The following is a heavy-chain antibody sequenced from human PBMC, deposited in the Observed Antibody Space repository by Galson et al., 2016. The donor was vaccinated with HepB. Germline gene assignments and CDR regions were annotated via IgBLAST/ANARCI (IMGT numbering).Heavy chain of an antibody. D-gene: IGHD2-8*01. CDR2: INPGNGNT. V-gene: IGHV1-3*01. CDR1: GYTFTGYV. CDR3: AKVRVWCISPNFYGGYFGMDV. Sequence: SVKVSCKASGYTFTGYVLHWVRQAPGQKLEWMGWINPGNGNTQYLQNFHGRVTITRDTSETTTSMELTILKSEETALYYCAKVRVWCISPNFYGGYFGMDVWGQGTTVTVSS. J-gene: IGHJ6*02.